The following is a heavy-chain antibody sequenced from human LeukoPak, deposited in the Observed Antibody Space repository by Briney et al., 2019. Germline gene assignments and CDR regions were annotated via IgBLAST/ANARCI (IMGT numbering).Heavy chain of an antibody. J-gene: IGHJ5*02. V-gene: IGHV1-69*13. CDR2: IIPIFGTA. CDR3: ARVAYCGGDCYSWFDP. Sequence: SVKVSCRTSGFTFTRYTISWVRQAPGQGLEWMGGIIPIFGTANYAQKFQGRVTITADESTSTAYMELSSLRSEDTAVHYCARVAYCGGDCYSWFDPWGQGTLVTVSS. D-gene: IGHD2-21*02. CDR1: GFTFTRYT.